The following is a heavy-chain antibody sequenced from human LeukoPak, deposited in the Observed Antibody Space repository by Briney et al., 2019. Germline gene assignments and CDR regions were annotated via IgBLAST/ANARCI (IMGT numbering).Heavy chain of an antibody. J-gene: IGHJ4*02. Sequence: PGGSLRLSCAASGFTFRRYSMSWVRQVPGKGLEGVSVVSGSGENTHHADSVKGRFSISRDNSKNTLYLQMNSLRTEDTAIYYCAKGGDFGWPIYLDHWGQGTLVTVSS. CDR3: AKGGDFGWPIYLDH. CDR1: GFTFRRYS. V-gene: IGHV3-23*01. D-gene: IGHD3-9*01. CDR2: VSGSGENT.